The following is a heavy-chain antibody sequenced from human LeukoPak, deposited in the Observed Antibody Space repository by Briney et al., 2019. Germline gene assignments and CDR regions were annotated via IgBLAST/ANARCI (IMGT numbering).Heavy chain of an antibody. D-gene: IGHD3-22*01. V-gene: IGHV4-34*01. Sequence: SETLSLTCAVYGGSFSGYYWSWIRQPPGKGLEWIGEINHSGSTNYNPSLKSRVTISVDTSRNQFSLKLSSVTAADTAVYYCARDYYDSSGYYYGLDYWGQGTLATVSS. CDR2: INHSGST. J-gene: IGHJ4*02. CDR3: ARDYYDSSGYYYGLDY. CDR1: GGSFSGYY.